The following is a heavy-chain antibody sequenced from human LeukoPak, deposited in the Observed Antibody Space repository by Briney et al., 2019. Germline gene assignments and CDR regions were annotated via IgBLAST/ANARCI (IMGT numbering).Heavy chain of an antibody. V-gene: IGHV3-9*03. Sequence: GRSLRLSCAASGFTFDDYAMYWVRQAPGKGLEWVSGISWNSGSIGYADSVKGRFTISRDNAKNSLYLQMNSLRAEDMALYYCAKGYYYGSGSNLFDYWGQGTLVTVSS. D-gene: IGHD3-10*01. CDR3: AKGYYYGSGSNLFDY. CDR2: ISWNSGSI. J-gene: IGHJ4*02. CDR1: GFTFDDYA.